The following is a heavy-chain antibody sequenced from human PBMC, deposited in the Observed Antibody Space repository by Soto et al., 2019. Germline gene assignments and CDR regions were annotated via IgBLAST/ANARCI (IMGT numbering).Heavy chain of an antibody. Sequence: GGSLRLSCAASGFTFRSCDMSWVRQAPGKGLEWVSAISGSGGSTYYADSVKGRFTIPRDNSKNTLYLQMNSLRAEDTAVYYCAKGGGWYGQPYDYWGQGTLVTVSS. D-gene: IGHD6-19*01. V-gene: IGHV3-23*01. J-gene: IGHJ4*02. CDR2: ISGSGGST. CDR1: GFTFRSCD. CDR3: AKGGGWYGQPYDY.